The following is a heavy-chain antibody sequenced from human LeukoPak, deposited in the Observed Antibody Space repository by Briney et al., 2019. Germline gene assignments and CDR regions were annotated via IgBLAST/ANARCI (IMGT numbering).Heavy chain of an antibody. Sequence: GGSLRLSCAASGFTFSSYAMHWVRQAPGKGLEWVAVISYDGSNKYYADSVKGRFTISRDNSKNTLYLQMNSLRAEDTAVYYCAKDPVISYWGQGTLVTVSS. D-gene: IGHD2-21*01. J-gene: IGHJ4*02. CDR3: AKDPVISY. CDR1: GFTFSSYA. V-gene: IGHV3-30*04. CDR2: ISYDGSNK.